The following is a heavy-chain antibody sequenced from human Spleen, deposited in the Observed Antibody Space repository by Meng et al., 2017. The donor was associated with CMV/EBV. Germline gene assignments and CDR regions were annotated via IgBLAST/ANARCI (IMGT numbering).Heavy chain of an antibody. CDR3: ARGLFVDY. Sequence: SLTCTISGDSFNSGGYYWTWIRQRPGKGLEWIGYIYYSGSTYYNPSLKGRVTISVDTSKNQFSLKLSSVTAADTAVYYCARGLFVDYWGQGTLVTVSS. D-gene: IGHD3-3*01. CDR2: IYYSGST. V-gene: IGHV4-31*03. J-gene: IGHJ4*02. CDR1: GDSFNSGGYY.